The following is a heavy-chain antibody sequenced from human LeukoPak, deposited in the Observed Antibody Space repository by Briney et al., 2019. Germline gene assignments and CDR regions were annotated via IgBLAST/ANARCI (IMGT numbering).Heavy chain of an antibody. CDR3: AKEGRHSYGLDY. J-gene: IGHJ4*02. D-gene: IGHD5-18*01. CDR2: ISWNSGSI. V-gene: IGHV3-9*03. Sequence: GGSLRLSCAASGFTFDDYAMHWVRHAPGTGLERVSGISWNSGSIGYADAVKGRFTISRDIAKNSLYLQMNSLRAEDMALYYCAKEGRHSYGLDYWGQGTLVTVSS. CDR1: GFTFDDYA.